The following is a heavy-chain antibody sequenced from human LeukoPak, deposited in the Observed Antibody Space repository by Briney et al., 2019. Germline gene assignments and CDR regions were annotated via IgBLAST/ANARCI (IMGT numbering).Heavy chain of an antibody. Sequence: PSETLSLTCSVSGGSFSSGGYYWSWIRQHPGKGLEWIRYIYYSGSTYYNPSLKSRVTISVDTSKNQFSLKLSSVTAADTAVYYCARGHCRSASCYVDPWGQGTLVTVSS. V-gene: IGHV4-31*03. CDR1: GGSFSSGGYY. J-gene: IGHJ5*02. CDR2: IYYSGST. D-gene: IGHD2-2*01. CDR3: ARGHCRSASCYVDP.